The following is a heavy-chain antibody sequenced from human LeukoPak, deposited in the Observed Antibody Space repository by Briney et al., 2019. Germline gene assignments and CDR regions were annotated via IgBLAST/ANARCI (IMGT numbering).Heavy chain of an antibody. CDR1: SDFIYSSNYH. J-gene: IGHJ4*02. CDR2: IYYSGST. Sequence: PSETLSLTCTASSDFIYSSNYHWGWIRQPPGKGLEWIGSIYYSGSTYYNSSLKSRVTISVDTSKNQFFLKLSSLTAADTAVYYCAIAAYCGDDCYLFDYWGQGTLVTVFS. V-gene: IGHV4-39*01. D-gene: IGHD2-21*02. CDR3: AIAAYCGDDCYLFDY.